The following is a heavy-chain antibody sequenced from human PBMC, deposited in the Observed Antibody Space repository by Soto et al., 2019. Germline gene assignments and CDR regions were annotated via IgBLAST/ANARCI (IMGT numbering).Heavy chain of an antibody. CDR3: ARGGVVVAATPLDY. Sequence: ASVKVSCKACGYTFTGYHMHWVRQAPGQGLAWMGIISPSGDSTRYAQNFRGRVTMARNTSTSTVYMELSSLRSEDTAVYYCARGGVVVAATPLDYWGQGTLVTVSS. CDR1: GYTFTGYH. CDR2: ISPSGDST. V-gene: IGHV1-46*01. J-gene: IGHJ4*02. D-gene: IGHD2-15*01.